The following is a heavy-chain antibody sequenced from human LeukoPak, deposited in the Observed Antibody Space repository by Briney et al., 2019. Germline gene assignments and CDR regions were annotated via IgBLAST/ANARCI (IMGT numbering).Heavy chain of an antibody. D-gene: IGHD3-10*01. Sequence: ASVKVSCKASGYTFTGYDMHWVRQAPGQGLEWMGWINPNSGGTNYAQKFQGWVTMTRDTSISTAYMELSRLRSDDTAVYYCARGGRYGSGSYSHYWGQGTLVTVSS. J-gene: IGHJ4*02. CDR1: GYTFTGYD. CDR2: INPNSGGT. V-gene: IGHV1-2*04. CDR3: ARGGRYGSGSYSHY.